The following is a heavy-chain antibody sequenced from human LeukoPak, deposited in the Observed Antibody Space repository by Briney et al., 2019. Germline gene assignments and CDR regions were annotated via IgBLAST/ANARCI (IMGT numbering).Heavy chain of an antibody. V-gene: IGHV4-31*03. CDR2: IYYSGST. CDR3: ARSYCSSTSCSPYYYYYMDV. D-gene: IGHD2-2*01. J-gene: IGHJ6*03. Sequence: SETLSLTCTVSGGSISSGGYYWSWIRQHPGKRLEWIGYIYYSGSTYYNPSLKSRVTISVDTSKNQFSLKLSSVTAADTAVYYCARSYCSSTSCSPYYYYYMDVWGKGTTVTVSS. CDR1: GGSISSGGYY.